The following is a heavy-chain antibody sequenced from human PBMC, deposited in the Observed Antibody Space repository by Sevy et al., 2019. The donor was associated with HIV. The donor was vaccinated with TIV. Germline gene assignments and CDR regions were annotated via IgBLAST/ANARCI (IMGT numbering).Heavy chain of an antibody. CDR1: GFTFSSYW. V-gene: IGHV3-74*01. CDR3: ARDHNGYSNYVDAFDI. D-gene: IGHD4-4*01. J-gene: IGHJ3*02. CDR2: INSDGSST. Sequence: GGSLRLSCAASGFTFSSYWMHWVRQAPGKGLVWVSRINSDGSSTSYADSVKGRFTISRDNAKNTLYLQMNSLRAEDTAVYYGARDHNGYSNYVDAFDIWGQGTMVTVSS.